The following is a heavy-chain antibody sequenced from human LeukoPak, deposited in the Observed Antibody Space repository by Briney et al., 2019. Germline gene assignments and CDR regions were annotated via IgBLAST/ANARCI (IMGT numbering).Heavy chain of an antibody. D-gene: IGHD3-3*01. Sequence: SETLSPTCTVSGGSITSSSFYWGWIRQPPGKGLEWIGNIYYSGSTYYNPSLKSRLTISVDTSKNQFSLKLSSVTAADTAVYYCATRMGYDFWSGYSRPSIGSYKNWFDPWGQGTLVTVSS. CDR2: IYYSGST. CDR1: GGSITSSSFY. J-gene: IGHJ5*02. V-gene: IGHV4-39*01. CDR3: ATRMGYDFWSGYSRPSIGSYKNWFDP.